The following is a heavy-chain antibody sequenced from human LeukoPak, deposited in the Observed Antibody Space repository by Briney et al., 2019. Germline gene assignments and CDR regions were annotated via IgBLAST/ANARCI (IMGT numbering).Heavy chain of an antibody. V-gene: IGHV1-69*02. Sequence: SVKVSCKASGYTFTGYYMHWVRQAPGQGLEWMGRIIPILGIANYAQKFQGRVTITADKSTSTAYMELSSLRSEDTAVYYCARNTYYYDSSGYSQGYFDYWGQGTLVTVSS. CDR2: IIPILGIA. CDR3: ARNTYYYDSSGYSQGYFDY. J-gene: IGHJ4*02. D-gene: IGHD3-22*01. CDR1: GYTFTGYY.